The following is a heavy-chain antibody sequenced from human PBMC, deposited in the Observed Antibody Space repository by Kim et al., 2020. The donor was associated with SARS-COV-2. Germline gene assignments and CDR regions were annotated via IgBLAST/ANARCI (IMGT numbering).Heavy chain of an antibody. V-gene: IGHV3-23*01. Sequence: GGSLRLSCAASGFTFNTYAMRWVRQAPGKGLEWVSDISGSGDSTYYADSVKGRFTISRDSSKNTLYLQMKSLRAEDTAVYYCAKDRSGGAYFDHWGQGT. J-gene: IGHJ4*02. CDR1: GFTFNTYA. CDR3: AKDRSGGAYFDH. D-gene: IGHD2-8*02. CDR2: ISGSGDST.